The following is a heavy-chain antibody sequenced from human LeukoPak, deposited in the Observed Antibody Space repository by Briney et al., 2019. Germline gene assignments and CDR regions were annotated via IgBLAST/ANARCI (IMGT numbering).Heavy chain of an antibody. CDR1: GGSISSYY. D-gene: IGHD6-19*01. J-gene: IGHJ6*03. CDR2: TYTSGST. Sequence: PSETLSLTCTVSGGSISSYYWSWIRQPAGKGLEWIGRTYTSGSTNYNPSLKSRVTMSVDTSKNQFSLKLSSVTAADTAVYYCAREAVAGNCYMDVWGKGTTVTVSS. CDR3: AREAVAGNCYMDV. V-gene: IGHV4-4*07.